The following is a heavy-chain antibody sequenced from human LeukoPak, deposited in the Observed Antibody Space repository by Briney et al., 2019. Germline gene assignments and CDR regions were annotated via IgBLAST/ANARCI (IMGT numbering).Heavy chain of an antibody. J-gene: IGHJ4*02. CDR2: IYTSGST. CDR1: GGSISSYY. CDR3: TSTYSSGHLWYFDY. V-gene: IGHV4-4*07. Sequence: PSETLSLTCTVSGGSISSYYWSWIWQPAGKGLEWIGRIYTSGSTNYNPSLKSRVTMSVDTSKNQFSLKLSSVTAADTAVYYCTSTYSSGHLWYFDYWGQGTLVTVSS. D-gene: IGHD6-19*01.